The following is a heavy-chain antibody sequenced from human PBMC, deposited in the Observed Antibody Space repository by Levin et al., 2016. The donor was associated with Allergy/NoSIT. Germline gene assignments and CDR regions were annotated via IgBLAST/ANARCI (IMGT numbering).Heavy chain of an antibody. Sequence: WIRQPPGKGLEWVSYISSSSSTIYYADSVKGRFTISRDNAKNSLYLQMNSLRAEDTAVYYCARWGDGNRIQSTSFDYWGQGTLVTVSS. CDR3: ARWGDGNRIQSTSFDY. D-gene: IGHD1-14*01. CDR2: ISSSSSTI. J-gene: IGHJ4*02. V-gene: IGHV3-48*01.